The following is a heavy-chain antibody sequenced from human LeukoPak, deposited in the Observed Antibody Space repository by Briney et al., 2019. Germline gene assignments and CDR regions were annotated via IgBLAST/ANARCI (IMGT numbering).Heavy chain of an antibody. D-gene: IGHD5-18*01. Sequence: PGRSLRLSCAASGFTFSSYAMHWVRQAPGKWLEWVAVISYDGSNKYYADSVKGRFTISRDNSKNTLYLQMNSLRAEDTAVYYCARVQYSYGMTYYFDYWGQGTLVTVSS. CDR1: GFTFSSYA. CDR3: ARVQYSYGMTYYFDY. J-gene: IGHJ4*02. CDR2: ISYDGSNK. V-gene: IGHV3-30-3*01.